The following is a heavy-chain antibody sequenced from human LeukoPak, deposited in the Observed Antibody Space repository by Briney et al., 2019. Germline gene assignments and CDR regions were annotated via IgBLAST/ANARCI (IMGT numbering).Heavy chain of an antibody. CDR1: GFTFSSYS. D-gene: IGHD3-10*01. J-gene: IGHJ4*02. CDR3: AKPPYYYGSGSYYPIDY. CDR2: ISGSGGST. Sequence: GGSLRLSCAASGFTFSSYSMNWVRQAPGKGLEWVSAISGSGGSTYYADSVKGRFTISRDNSKNTLYLQMNSLRAEDTAVYYCAKPPYYYGSGSYYPIDYWGQGTLVTVSS. V-gene: IGHV3-23*01.